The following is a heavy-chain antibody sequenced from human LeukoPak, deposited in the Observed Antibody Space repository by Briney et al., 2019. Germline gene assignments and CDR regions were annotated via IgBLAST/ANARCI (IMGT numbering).Heavy chain of an antibody. CDR1: GYSFTSYW. Sequence: GESLKISCKGSGYSFTSYWIGWVRQMPGKGLEWMGIIYPGDSDTRYSPSSQGQVTISVDKSISTAYLQWNSLKASDTAMYYCARRAYYYDSSGYHEYFQHWGQGTLVTVSS. CDR3: ARRAYYYDSSGYHEYFQH. CDR2: IYPGDSDT. J-gene: IGHJ1*01. D-gene: IGHD3-22*01. V-gene: IGHV5-51*01.